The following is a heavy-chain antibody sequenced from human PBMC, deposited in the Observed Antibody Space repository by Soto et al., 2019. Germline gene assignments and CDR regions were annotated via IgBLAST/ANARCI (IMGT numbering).Heavy chain of an antibody. CDR3: ARDQGMLTFEGLMPKVRYYYGMDV. Sequence: ASVKASCKASGDTFTSNPIQWLRQAPGQSLEWVGWINVGKGDTGCSQKFQGRVILTRETSASTVYMELRSLRSEDTGVYYYARDQGMLTFEGLMPKVRYYYGMDVWGQGNTVTSP. J-gene: IGHJ6*02. D-gene: IGHD3-16*01. CDR2: INVGKGDT. CDR1: GDTFTSNP. V-gene: IGHV1-3*01.